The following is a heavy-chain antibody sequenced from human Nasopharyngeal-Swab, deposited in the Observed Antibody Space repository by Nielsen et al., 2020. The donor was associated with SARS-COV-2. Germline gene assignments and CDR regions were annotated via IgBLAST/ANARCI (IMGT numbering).Heavy chain of an antibody. CDR3: ARTSGTYYDILTGYKGAFDI. J-gene: IGHJ3*02. V-gene: IGHV4-34*09. Sequence: SETLSLTCAVYGGSFSGYYWSWIRQPPGKGLEWIGYIYYSGSTYYNPSLKSRVTISLDTSKNQFSLKMSSVTAADTAVYYCARTSGTYYDILTGYKGAFDIWGQGTMATVSS. D-gene: IGHD3-9*01. CDR2: IYYSGST. CDR1: GGSFSGYY.